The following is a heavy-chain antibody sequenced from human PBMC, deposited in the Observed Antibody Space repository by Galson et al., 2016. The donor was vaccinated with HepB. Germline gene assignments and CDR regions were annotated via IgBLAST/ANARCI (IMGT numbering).Heavy chain of an antibody. D-gene: IGHD5-24*01. CDR1: GFTLSSSA. V-gene: IGHV3-23*01. Sequence: SLRLSCAASGFTLSSSAMTWVRQAPGRGLEWVSAITETGSFAYYADSVRGRFTLSRDTSTSTVFLQMNFLRADDTALYYCGRDYPTMTDRYPYHVDVWGKGTAVTVSS. CDR3: GRDYPTMTDRYPYHVDV. J-gene: IGHJ6*04. CDR2: ITETGSFA.